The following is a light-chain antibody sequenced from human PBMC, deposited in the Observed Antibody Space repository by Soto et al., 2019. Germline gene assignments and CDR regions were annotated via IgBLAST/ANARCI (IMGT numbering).Light chain of an antibody. V-gene: IGLV2-8*01. J-gene: IGLJ1*01. CDR1: SSDIGGYTY. Sequence: QSALTQPPSASGSPGQSVTISCTGTSSDIGGYTYVSWYQHHPGKAPKLMIYEVSKRPSGVPDRFSGSKSGNTASLTVSGLQAEYEADYYCTAYAGSNIYVFGTGTKVTV. CDR2: EVS. CDR3: TAYAGSNIYV.